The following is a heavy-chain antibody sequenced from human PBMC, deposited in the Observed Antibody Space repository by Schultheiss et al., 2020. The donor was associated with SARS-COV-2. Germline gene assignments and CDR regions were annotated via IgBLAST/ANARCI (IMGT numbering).Heavy chain of an antibody. D-gene: IGHD3-16*02. Sequence: SGPTLVKPTQTLTLTCSFSGFSLSTPGVGVGWIRQTPGKALEWLALIDWDDDKYYSTSLKTRLTISKDTSKNQVVLTMTNMDPVDTATYYCAHRHYDHVWGSYRYTSEWFDPWGQGTPVTVSS. CDR2: IDWDDDK. J-gene: IGHJ5*02. CDR3: AHRHYDHVWGSYRYTSEWFDP. CDR1: GFSLSTPGVG. V-gene: IGHV2-70*12.